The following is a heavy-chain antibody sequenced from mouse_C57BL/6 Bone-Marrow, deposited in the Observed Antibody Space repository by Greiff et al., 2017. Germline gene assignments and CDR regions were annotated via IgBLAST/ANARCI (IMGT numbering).Heavy chain of an antibody. Sequence: QVQLKESGPGILQPSQTLSLTCSFSGFSLSTFGMGVGWIRQPSGKGLEWLAHIWWDDDKYYNPALKSRLTISKDTSKNQVFLKIANVDTADTATYYCARIPNNYYGSSPYWYFDVWGTGTTVTVSS. V-gene: IGHV8-8*01. CDR1: GFSLSTFGMG. D-gene: IGHD1-1*01. J-gene: IGHJ1*03. CDR3: ARIPNNYYGSSPYWYFDV. CDR2: IWWDDDK.